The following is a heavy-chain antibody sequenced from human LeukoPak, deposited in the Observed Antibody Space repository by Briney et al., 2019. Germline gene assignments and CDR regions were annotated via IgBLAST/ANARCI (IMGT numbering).Heavy chain of an antibody. Sequence: SETLSLTCTVSGGSISSYYWSWIRQPPGKGLEWIGYIYYSGSTNYNPSLKSRVTISVDTSKNQFSLKLCSVTAADTAVYYCARGALTANWFDPWGQGTLVTVSS. CDR3: ARGALTANWFDP. D-gene: IGHD3-9*01. V-gene: IGHV4-59*12. CDR1: GGSISSYY. CDR2: IYYSGST. J-gene: IGHJ5*02.